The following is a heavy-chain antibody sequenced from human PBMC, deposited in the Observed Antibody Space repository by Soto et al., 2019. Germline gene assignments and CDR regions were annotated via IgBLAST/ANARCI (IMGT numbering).Heavy chain of an antibody. D-gene: IGHD2-2*02. J-gene: IGHJ2*01. V-gene: IGHV1-69*01. CDR2: IIPIFGTA. CDR1: GGTFSSYA. Sequence: QVQLVQSGAEVKKPGSSVKVSCKASGGTFSSYAISWVRQAPGQGLEWMGGIIPIFGTANYAQKFQGRVTITADESTSTAYMELSSLRSEDTAVYYCAGRGCSSTSGYSWYFDLWGRGTLVTVSS. CDR3: AGRGCSSTSGYSWYFDL.